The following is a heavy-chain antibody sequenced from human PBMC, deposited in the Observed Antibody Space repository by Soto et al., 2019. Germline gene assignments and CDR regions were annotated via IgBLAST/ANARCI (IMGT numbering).Heavy chain of an antibody. CDR2: IIPIFGTA. D-gene: IGHD3-22*01. CDR3: ARVAPHYYDSSGYYPG. J-gene: IGHJ3*01. CDR1: GGTFSSYA. V-gene: IGHV1-69*01. Sequence: QVQLVQSGAEVEKPGSSVKVSCKASGGTFSSYAISWVRQAPGQGLEWMGGIIPIFGTANYAQKFQGRVTITADESTSTAYMELSSLRSEDMAVYYCARVAPHYYDSSGYYPGWGQVTMVTVSS.